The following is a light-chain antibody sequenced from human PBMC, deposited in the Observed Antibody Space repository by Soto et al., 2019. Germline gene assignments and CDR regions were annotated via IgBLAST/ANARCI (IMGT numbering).Light chain of an antibody. V-gene: IGLV2-14*01. J-gene: IGLJ1*01. Sequence: QTVLTQPSSVSGSPGQSITISCSGTSSDVGSYNYVAWYQQFSGKTPKLIIYGVSSRAPGVSSRFSGSKSGNTASLTISGLQAEDEADYYCISYTGSSTYYVFRTGTKV. CDR1: SSDVGSYNY. CDR3: ISYTGSSTYYV. CDR2: GVS.